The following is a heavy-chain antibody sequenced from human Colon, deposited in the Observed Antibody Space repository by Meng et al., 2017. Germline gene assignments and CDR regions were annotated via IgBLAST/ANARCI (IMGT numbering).Heavy chain of an antibody. J-gene: IGHJ4*02. D-gene: IGHD3-10*01. CDR3: ARRRGGSGRDC. CDR2: IYHSGST. V-gene: IGHV4-39*01. CDR1: GGSIISNGYY. Sequence: QGSAPALVKLWETMPLTCTVSGGSIISNGYYWDWVRQPPGKGLEWIGAIYHSGSTSYNPSLQSRVTMFVDTSKNQFSLMLTSVTATDTAVYYCARRRGGSGRDCWGQGTLVTVSS.